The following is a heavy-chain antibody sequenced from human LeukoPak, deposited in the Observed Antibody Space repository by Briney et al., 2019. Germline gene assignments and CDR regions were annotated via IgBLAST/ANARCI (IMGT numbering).Heavy chain of an antibody. J-gene: IGHJ4*02. V-gene: IGHV1-2*02. D-gene: IGHD2-15*01. Sequence: ASVKVSCKASGYTFTGYYMHWVRQAPGQGVEWTGWTNPLNGGTNYAQKFRGRVTMTRDTSMGTAYMELSRLRSDDTALYYCARGYCSCGDCYEFDYWGQGTLVTVSS. CDR2: TNPLNGGT. CDR1: GYTFTGYY. CDR3: ARGYCSCGDCYEFDY.